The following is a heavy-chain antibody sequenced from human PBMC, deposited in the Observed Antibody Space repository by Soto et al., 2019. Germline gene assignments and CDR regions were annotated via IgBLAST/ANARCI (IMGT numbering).Heavy chain of an antibody. CDR2: INHSGST. CDR3: ARGVGYAGVDY. CDR1: GGSFSAYY. V-gene: IGHV4-34*01. J-gene: IGHJ4*02. Sequence: QVQLQQWGAGLLKPSGTLSLTCAVYGGSFSAYYWSWIRQPPGKGLEWIGEINHSGSTTYNPSLKSRVTISVDRSKNQFSLKLSSVTAADTALYYCARGVGYAGVDYWGQGTLVTVSS. D-gene: IGHD5-12*01.